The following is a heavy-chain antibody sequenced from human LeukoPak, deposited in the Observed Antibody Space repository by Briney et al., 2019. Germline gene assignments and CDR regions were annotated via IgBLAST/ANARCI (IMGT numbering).Heavy chain of an antibody. V-gene: IGHV3-48*03. D-gene: IGHD6-13*01. CDR2: ISSSGNTI. CDR3: ARVMQIAAAAFDC. Sequence: PGGSLRLSCAASRFTFRNYEMNWVRQAPGEGLEWVSYISSSGNTINYADSVKGRFTISRDNAKNSLYLQMNSLRVEDTAIYYCARVMQIAAAAFDCWGQGTLVTVSS. CDR1: RFTFRNYE. J-gene: IGHJ4*02.